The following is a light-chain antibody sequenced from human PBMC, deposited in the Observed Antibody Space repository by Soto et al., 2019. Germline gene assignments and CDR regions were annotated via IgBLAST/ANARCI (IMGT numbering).Light chain of an antibody. CDR3: QQRSSWPLT. Sequence: EIVLTQSPATLSLSPGERAALSCRASQGVSRFLAWYQQKPGQAPRLLIYDASNSATGIPARFSGSGSGTDFTLAISSLEPEDFAVYYGQQRSSWPLTFGGGTEVEIK. CDR1: QGVSRF. V-gene: IGKV3-11*01. CDR2: DAS. J-gene: IGKJ4*02.